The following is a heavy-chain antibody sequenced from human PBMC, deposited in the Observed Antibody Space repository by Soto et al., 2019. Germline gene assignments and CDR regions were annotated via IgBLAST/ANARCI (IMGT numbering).Heavy chain of an antibody. J-gene: IGHJ6*02. CDR2: IYYSGST. Sequence: SETLSLTCTVSGGSISGDYYWSWLRQPPGKGLEWIGYIYYSGSTYYNPSLRSRVTISVDPSKNQFSLKLSSVTAADTAVYYCARDTMLVVVSRHSKGMDVWGQGTTVTVSS. CDR3: ARDTMLVVVSRHSKGMDV. V-gene: IGHV4-30-4*01. CDR1: GGSISGDYY. D-gene: IGHD3-22*01.